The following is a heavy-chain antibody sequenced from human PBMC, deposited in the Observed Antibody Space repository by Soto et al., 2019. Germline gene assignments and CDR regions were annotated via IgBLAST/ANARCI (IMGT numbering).Heavy chain of an antibody. J-gene: IGHJ6*02. CDR1: GFTFSSYG. CDR3: ANDLESVDTAMVNSDIYYYYGMDV. D-gene: IGHD5-18*01. V-gene: IGHV3-30*18. Sequence: QVQLVESGGGVVQPGRSLRLSCAASGFTFSSYGMHWVRQAPGKGLEWVAVISYDGSNKYYADSVKGRFTISRDNSKNTLYLQMNSLRAEDTAVYYCANDLESVDTAMVNSDIYYYYGMDVWGQGTTVTVSS. CDR2: ISYDGSNK.